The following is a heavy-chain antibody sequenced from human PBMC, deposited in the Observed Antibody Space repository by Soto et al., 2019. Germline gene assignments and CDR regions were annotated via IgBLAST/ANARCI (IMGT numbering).Heavy chain of an antibody. J-gene: IGHJ6*02. D-gene: IGHD3-3*01. CDR1: GYTFTGYY. Sequence: AASVKVSCKASGYTFTGYYMHWVRQAPGQGLEWMGWINPNSGGTNYAQKFQGWVTMTRDTSISTAYMELSRLRSDDTAVYYCARDSRPVLRFLEWSPYGMDVWGQGTTVTVSS. V-gene: IGHV1-2*04. CDR3: ARDSRPVLRFLEWSPYGMDV. CDR2: INPNSGGT.